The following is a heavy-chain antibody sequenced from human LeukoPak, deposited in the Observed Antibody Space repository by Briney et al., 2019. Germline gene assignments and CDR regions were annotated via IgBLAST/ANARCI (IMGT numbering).Heavy chain of an antibody. Sequence: SETLSLTCTVSGGSISSSSYYWGWIRQPPGKGLEWIGSIYYSGSTYYNPSLKSRVTISVDTSKNQFSLKLSSVTAADTAVYYCARYSGSPPTYFDYWGQGTLVTVSS. CDR3: ARYSGSPPTYFDY. D-gene: IGHD1-26*01. J-gene: IGHJ4*02. V-gene: IGHV4-39*07. CDR2: IYYSGST. CDR1: GGSISSSSYY.